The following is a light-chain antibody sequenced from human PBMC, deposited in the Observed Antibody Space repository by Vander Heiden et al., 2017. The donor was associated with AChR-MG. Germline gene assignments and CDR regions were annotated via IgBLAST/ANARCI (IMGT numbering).Light chain of an antibody. V-gene: IGKV3-11*01. J-gene: IGKJ4*01. Sequence: ETVLTQSPATLSVSPGERVTLSCRASQSVSTYLAWYQQKPGQIPRLLIYDASYRASGVPVRFSGSESGTDFTLTISSLEPEDFAVYYCHQRNNWPLTFGGGTKLEI. CDR1: QSVSTY. CDR2: DAS. CDR3: HQRNNWPLT.